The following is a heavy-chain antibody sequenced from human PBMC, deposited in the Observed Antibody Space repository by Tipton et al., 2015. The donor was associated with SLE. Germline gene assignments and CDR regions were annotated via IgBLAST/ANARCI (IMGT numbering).Heavy chain of an antibody. CDR2: IFYAGIT. Sequence: LRLSCTVSGGSINSGVHYWTWIRQTPERGLEYIGNIFYAGITNYNPSLKSRVSLSIDTSKNQFSLNLRSVTAADTAVYYCARRRGSSWYEDYFDYWGQGTLVTVSS. V-gene: IGHV4-61*08. CDR3: ARRRGSSWYEDYFDY. J-gene: IGHJ4*02. D-gene: IGHD6-13*01. CDR1: GGSINSGVHY.